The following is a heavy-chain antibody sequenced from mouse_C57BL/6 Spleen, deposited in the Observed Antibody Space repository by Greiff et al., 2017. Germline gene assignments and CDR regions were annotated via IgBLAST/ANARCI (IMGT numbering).Heavy chain of an antibody. CDR1: GFTFSSYA. D-gene: IGHD6-1*01. J-gene: IGHJ2*01. V-gene: IGHV5-4*01. CDR3: ARLICSLDY. CDR2: LSDGGSYT. Sequence: EVQLVESGGGLVKPGGSLKLSCAASGFTFSSYAMSWVRRTPEKRLEWVATLSDGGSYTYYPDNVKGRFTISRDNAKNNLYLQMSHLKSEDTAMYYCARLICSLDYWGQGTTLTGSS.